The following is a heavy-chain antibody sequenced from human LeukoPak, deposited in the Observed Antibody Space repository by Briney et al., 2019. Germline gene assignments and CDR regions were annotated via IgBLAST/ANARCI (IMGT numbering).Heavy chain of an antibody. D-gene: IGHD5-24*01. J-gene: IGHJ4*02. CDR3: ARSVRPRRWLQLDY. V-gene: IGHV1-69*13. Sequence: GASVKVSCKASGGTFSSYAISWVRQAPGQGLEWMGGIIPIFGTANYAQKFQGRVTITADESTSTAYMELSSLRSEDTAVYYCARSVRPRRWLQLDYWGQGTLDTVSS. CDR1: GGTFSSYA. CDR2: IIPIFGTA.